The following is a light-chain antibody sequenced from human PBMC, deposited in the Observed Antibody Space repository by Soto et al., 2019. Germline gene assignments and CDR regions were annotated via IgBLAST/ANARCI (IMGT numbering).Light chain of an antibody. V-gene: IGKV3-15*01. CDR1: QSVSSD. J-gene: IGKJ4*01. CDR2: GVS. Sequence: EIVMTQSPATLSVSPGERATLSCRASQSVSSDLVWYQQRPGQAPRLLIYGVSTKATGIPARFSGGGSGTDFTLTISSLQSEDFAVYYCQQYNQWPLTFGGGTQVEIK. CDR3: QQYNQWPLT.